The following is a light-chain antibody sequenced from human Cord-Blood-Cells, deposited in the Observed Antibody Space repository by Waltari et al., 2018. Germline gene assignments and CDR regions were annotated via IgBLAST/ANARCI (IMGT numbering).Light chain of an antibody. CDR2: WAS. J-gene: IGKJ2*01. Sequence: DIVMTQSTDSLAVSLGERATINGQCSPSVLYSSNNKNYLAWYQQKPGQPPKLLIYWASTRESGVPDRFSGSGSGTDFTLTISSLQAEDVAVYYCQQYYSTPYTFGQGTKLEIK. V-gene: IGKV4-1*01. CDR3: QQYYSTPYT. CDR1: PSVLYSSNNKNY.